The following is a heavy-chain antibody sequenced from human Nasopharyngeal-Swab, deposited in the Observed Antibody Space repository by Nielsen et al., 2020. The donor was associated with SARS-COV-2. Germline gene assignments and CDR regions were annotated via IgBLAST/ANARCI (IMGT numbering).Heavy chain of an antibody. Sequence: GESQKISGAVSGVTFSNYGMSWVRQAPGKGREWVANIKQDGSETYYVDSVKGRFTISRDSAKNSLYLQMNSLRPDDTAVYYCARDWSTIFGVIIRGGMDVWGQGTTVTVSS. D-gene: IGHD3-3*01. CDR3: ARDWSTIFGVIIRGGMDV. CDR2: IKQDGSET. J-gene: IGHJ6*02. CDR1: GVTFSNYG. V-gene: IGHV3-7*01.